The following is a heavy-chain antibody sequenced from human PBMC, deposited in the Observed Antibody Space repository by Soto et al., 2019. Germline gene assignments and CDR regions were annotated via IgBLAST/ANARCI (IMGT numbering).Heavy chain of an antibody. CDR2: TYYRSRWYH. D-gene: IGHD1-26*01. CDR1: GDSISSNSAA. V-gene: IGHV6-1*01. CDR3: ESYRFDH. J-gene: IGHJ5*02. Sequence: SQTLSLTCFISGDSISSNSAAWNCIRQSPSRGFEWLGRTYYRSRWYHDYAVSVKSRIIINPDTSKNQVSLQLNSVTPDDTAVYYCESYRFDHWGQGTVGTVS.